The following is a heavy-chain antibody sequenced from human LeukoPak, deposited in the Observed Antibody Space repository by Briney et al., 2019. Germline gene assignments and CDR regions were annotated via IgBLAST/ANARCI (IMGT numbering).Heavy chain of an antibody. D-gene: IGHD1-7*01. Sequence: AASVKVSCKASGGTFSSYAISWVRQAPGQGLEWMGGIIPIFGTANYAQKFQGRVTITADESTSTAHMELSSLRSEDTAVYYCARDGLELLGRNAFDIWGQGTMVTVSS. V-gene: IGHV1-69*13. CDR3: ARDGLELLGRNAFDI. J-gene: IGHJ3*02. CDR1: GGTFSSYA. CDR2: IIPIFGTA.